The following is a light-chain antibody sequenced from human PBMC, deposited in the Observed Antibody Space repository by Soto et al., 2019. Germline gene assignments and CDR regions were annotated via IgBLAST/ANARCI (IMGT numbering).Light chain of an antibody. Sequence: QSVLTQPPSVSGSPGQSVAISCTGTSSDVGSYNRVAWYQQPPGTAPKLMISEVNNRPSGVPDRFSGPKSGNTASLTISGLQAEDEADYYCSSYTSSNTYVFGTGTKLTVL. CDR3: SSYTSSNTYV. V-gene: IGLV2-18*02. J-gene: IGLJ1*01. CDR2: EVN. CDR1: SSDVGSYNR.